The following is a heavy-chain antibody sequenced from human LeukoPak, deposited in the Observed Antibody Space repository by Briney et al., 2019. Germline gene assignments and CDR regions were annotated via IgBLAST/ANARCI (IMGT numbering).Heavy chain of an antibody. J-gene: IGHJ4*02. Sequence: GGSLRLSCAASGFTFSSYSMNWVRQAPGKGLEWVANIKQDGSEEYYVDSVKGRFTISRDNAKTSLYLQMNSLRAEDTAVYYCARGRQWLTKGYFDYWGQGTLVTVSS. V-gene: IGHV3-7*05. CDR3: ARGRQWLTKGYFDY. D-gene: IGHD6-19*01. CDR1: GFTFSSYS. CDR2: IKQDGSEE.